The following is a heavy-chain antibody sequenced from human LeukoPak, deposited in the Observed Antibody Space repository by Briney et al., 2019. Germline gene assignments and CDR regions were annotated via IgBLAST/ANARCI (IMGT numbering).Heavy chain of an antibody. CDR2: IWYDGSNK. D-gene: IGHD3-10*01. V-gene: IGHV3-33*01. J-gene: IGHJ6*02. Sequence: GRSLRLSCAASGFTFSRYGMHWVRQAPGKRLEWVAVIWYDGSNKYYADSVKGRFTISRDNSKNTLYLQMNSLRAEDTAVYYCARGIEYGSGSYYKGYGMDVWGQGTTVTVSS. CDR1: GFTFSRYG. CDR3: ARGIEYGSGSYYKGYGMDV.